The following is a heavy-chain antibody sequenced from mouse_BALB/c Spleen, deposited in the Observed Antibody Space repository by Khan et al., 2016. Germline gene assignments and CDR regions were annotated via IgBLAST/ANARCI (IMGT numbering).Heavy chain of an antibody. V-gene: IGHV1-9*01. CDR1: GYTFSRYW. J-gene: IGHJ3*01. CDR2: ILPGTDST. CDR3: ARGAS. Sequence: QVQLQQPGAELMKPGASVKISCKASGYTFSRYWIEWIKERPGHGLEWIGEILPGTDSTNDNDKFKGKAAFTPESSSSTAYIQLNSMTSEDSAVYYGARGASWGQGTLVTVSA.